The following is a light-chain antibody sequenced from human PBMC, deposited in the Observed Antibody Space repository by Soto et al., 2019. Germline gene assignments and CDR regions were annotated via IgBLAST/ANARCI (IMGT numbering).Light chain of an antibody. Sequence: EIVLTQSPGTLSLSPGERANLSCRASQSFSSSYLAWYQQKPGQAPRLLIYGASSRATGIPDRFSGSGSGTDFTLTISRLEPEDFAVYYCQQYGSSPGTFGQGTKVEIK. V-gene: IGKV3-20*01. CDR1: QSFSSSY. CDR2: GAS. CDR3: QQYGSSPGT. J-gene: IGKJ1*01.